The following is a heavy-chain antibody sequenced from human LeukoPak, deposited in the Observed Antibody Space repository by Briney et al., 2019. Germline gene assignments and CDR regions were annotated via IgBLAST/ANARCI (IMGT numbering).Heavy chain of an antibody. J-gene: IGHJ4*02. D-gene: IGHD3-10*01. CDR2: IYWNDDK. Sequence: SGPTLVKPTQTLTLTCTFSGFSLSTSGVGVGWIRQPPGKALEWLALIYWNDDKRYSPSLKSRLTITKDTSKNQVVLTMTNMDPVDTATYCCAHVDGSGSFCSYWGQGTLVTVSS. V-gene: IGHV2-5*01. CDR1: GFSLSTSGVG. CDR3: AHVDGSGSFCSY.